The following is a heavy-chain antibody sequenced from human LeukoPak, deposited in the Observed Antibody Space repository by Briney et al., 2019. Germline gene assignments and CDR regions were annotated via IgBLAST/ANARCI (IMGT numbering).Heavy chain of an antibody. CDR3: ARVIAVAGTKYYGMDV. CDR2: INPNSGAT. CDR1: GYTFTGYY. J-gene: IGHJ6*02. Sequence: ASVKVSCKASGYTFTGYYMHWVRQAPGQGLEWMGWINPNSGATNYAQKFQGRVTMTRDTSISTAYMELSRLRSDDTAVYYCARVIAVAGTKYYGMDVWGQGTTVTVSS. D-gene: IGHD6-19*01. V-gene: IGHV1-2*02.